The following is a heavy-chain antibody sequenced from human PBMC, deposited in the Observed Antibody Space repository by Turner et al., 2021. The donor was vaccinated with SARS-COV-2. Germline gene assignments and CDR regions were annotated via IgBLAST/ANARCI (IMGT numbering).Heavy chain of an antibody. Sequence: EVQLLESVGDLVQPCGSLRLSCAASGFSFSIYAMNWVRQAPGKGLEWVSTIVGSGYSTYYADSVKGRFTISRDNSKNTVYLQMNSLRDEDTALYYCAKDQVSGDGYVVFDYWGQGTQVTVSS. CDR1: GFSFSIYA. D-gene: IGHD5-12*01. V-gene: IGHV3-23*01. J-gene: IGHJ4*02. CDR2: IVGSGYST. CDR3: AKDQVSGDGYVVFDY.